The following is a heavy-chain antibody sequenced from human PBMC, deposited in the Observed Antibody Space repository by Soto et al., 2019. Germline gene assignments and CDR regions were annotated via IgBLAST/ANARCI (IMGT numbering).Heavy chain of an antibody. CDR2: IIPIFGTA. V-gene: IGHV1-69*13. CDR1: GGTFSSNA. J-gene: IGHJ6*02. D-gene: IGHD2-15*01. Sequence: GASVKVSCKASGGTFSSNAISWVRQAPGQGLEWMGGIIPIFGTANYAQKFQGRVTITADESTSTAYMELSSLRSEDTAVYYCARASCSGGSCYSSSYGMDVWGQGTTVTVSS. CDR3: ARASCSGGSCYSSSYGMDV.